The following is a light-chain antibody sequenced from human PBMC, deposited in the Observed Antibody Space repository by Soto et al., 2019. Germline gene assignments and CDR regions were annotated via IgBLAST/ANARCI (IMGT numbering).Light chain of an antibody. J-gene: IGKJ4*01. CDR2: GAS. V-gene: IGKV3-15*01. Sequence: EIVMTQSPATLSVSPGERATLSCRASQSVRSNLAWYHQKPGQAPRLLIYGASTRATGIPARFSGSESGTEFTLTISSLQSEDFAVYYCQQYDNWPPLTFGGGNKVEIK. CDR3: QQYDNWPPLT. CDR1: QSVRSN.